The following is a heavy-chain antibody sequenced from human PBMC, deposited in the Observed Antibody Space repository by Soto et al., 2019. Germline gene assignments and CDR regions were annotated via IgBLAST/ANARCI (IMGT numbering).Heavy chain of an antibody. D-gene: IGHD2-21*02. CDR2: ISSSSRTI. J-gene: IGHJ6*02. Sequence: EVQLVESGGGLVQPGGSLSLSCAASGFTFSSYRMNWVRQAPGKGLERVSYISSSSRTIYYADSVKGRFTISRDNAKNSLYLQMNSRRAEDTAVYYCARTGHIVVVTSIGDYYGMDVWGQGTTVTVSS. CDR1: GFTFSSYR. CDR3: ARTGHIVVVTSIGDYYGMDV. V-gene: IGHV3-48*01.